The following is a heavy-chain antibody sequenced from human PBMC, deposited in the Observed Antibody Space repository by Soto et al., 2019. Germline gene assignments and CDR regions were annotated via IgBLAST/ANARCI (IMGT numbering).Heavy chain of an antibody. Sequence: SETLSLTCAVYGASFSGYQWTWIRQTPGKGLEWIGEINDSGNTNYNPSLKSRVTISLDTPKNQISLKLSSVTAADTAVYYCARDRAGYSYGYNYFDYWGQGTLVTVSS. CDR3: ARDRAGYSYGYNYFDY. J-gene: IGHJ4*02. CDR1: GASFSGYQ. D-gene: IGHD5-18*01. V-gene: IGHV4-34*01. CDR2: INDSGNT.